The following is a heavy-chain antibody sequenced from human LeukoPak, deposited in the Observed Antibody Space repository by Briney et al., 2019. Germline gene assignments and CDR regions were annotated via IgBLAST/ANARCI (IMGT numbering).Heavy chain of an antibody. J-gene: IGHJ5*02. CDR2: IYYSGST. CDR1: GGSISSSSYY. D-gene: IGHD3-3*01. Sequence: SETLSLTCTVSGGSISSSSYYWGWIRQPPGKGLEWIGSIYYSGSTYYNPSLKSRVTISVDTSKNQFSLKLSSVTAADTAVYYCARHYLSYYDFWSGSNWFDPWGQGTLVTVSS. V-gene: IGHV4-39*01. CDR3: ARHYLSYYDFWSGSNWFDP.